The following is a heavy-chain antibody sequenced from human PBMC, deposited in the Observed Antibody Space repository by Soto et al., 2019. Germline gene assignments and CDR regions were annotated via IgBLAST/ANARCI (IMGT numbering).Heavy chain of an antibody. D-gene: IGHD2-2*01. CDR3: AREEGFIVVVPAAKMGWDY. J-gene: IGHJ4*02. V-gene: IGHV1-3*01. CDR1: GYTFTSYA. Sequence: QVQLVQSGAEVKKPGASVKVSCKASGYTFTSYAMHWVRRAPGQRLEWMGWINAGNGNTKYSQKFQGRVTITRDTSASTAYMELSSLRSEDTAVYYCAREEGFIVVVPAAKMGWDYWGQGTLVTVSS. CDR2: INAGNGNT.